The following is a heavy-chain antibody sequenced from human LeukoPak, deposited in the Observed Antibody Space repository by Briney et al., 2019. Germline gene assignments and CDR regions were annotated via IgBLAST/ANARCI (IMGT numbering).Heavy chain of an antibody. J-gene: IGHJ5*02. Sequence: PSETLSLTCAVYGGSFSGYYWSWIRQPPGKGLEWIGEINHSGSTNYNPSLKSRVTISVDTSKNQFSLKLSSVTAADTAVYYCARTHYCSSTSCYADWFDPWGQGTLVTVSS. CDR2: INHSGST. CDR3: ARTHYCSSTSCYADWFDP. CDR1: GGSFSGYY. V-gene: IGHV4-34*01. D-gene: IGHD2-2*01.